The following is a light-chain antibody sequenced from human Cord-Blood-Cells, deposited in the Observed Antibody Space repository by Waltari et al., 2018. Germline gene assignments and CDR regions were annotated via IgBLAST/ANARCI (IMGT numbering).Light chain of an antibody. V-gene: IGKV1-8*01. J-gene: IGKJ3*01. CDR1: QGISSY. CDR3: QQYYSYHT. CDR2: SAS. Sequence: AIRMTQSPSSFSASTGDRVTITCRASQGISSYLAWYQQKPVKAPNLLIYSASTLQSGVPSRFSGSGSGTDFTLTISCLQSEDFATYYCQQYYSYHTFGPGTKVDIK.